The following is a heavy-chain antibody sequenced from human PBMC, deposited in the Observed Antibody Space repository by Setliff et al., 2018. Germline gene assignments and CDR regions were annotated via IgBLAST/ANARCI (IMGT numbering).Heavy chain of an antibody. CDR2: INQGGGAQ. D-gene: IGHD2-21*01. CDR3: ARGGGGHIVVATFDFDI. CDR1: GFTLSDLW. Sequence: GGSLRLSCRASGFTLSDLWMAWVRHTPGKGLEWVANINQGGGAQFYADSVEGRFTVSRDNAKNSLYLEMNSLRADDTAVYYCARGGGGHIVVATFDFDIWGQGTRVTVSS. J-gene: IGHJ3*02. V-gene: IGHV3-7*01.